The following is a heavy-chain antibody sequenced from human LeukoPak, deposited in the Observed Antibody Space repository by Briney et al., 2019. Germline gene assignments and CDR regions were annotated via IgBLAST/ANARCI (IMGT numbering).Heavy chain of an antibody. J-gene: IGHJ4*02. V-gene: IGHV3-48*03. CDR1: GFTFSSYE. D-gene: IGHD3-9*01. CDR3: ARVDHRDYDILTGYYNGIKFDY. CDR2: ISSSGSTI. Sequence: PGGSLRLSCAASGFTFSSYEMNWVRQAPGKGLEWVSYISSSGSTIYYADSVKGRFTISRDNAKNSLYLQMNSLRVEDTAVYYCARVDHRDYDILTGYYNGIKFDYWGQGTLVTVSS.